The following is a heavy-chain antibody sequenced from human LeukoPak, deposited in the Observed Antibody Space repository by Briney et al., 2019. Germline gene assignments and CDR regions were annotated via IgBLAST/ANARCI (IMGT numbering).Heavy chain of an antibody. Sequence: GGSLRLSCAASGFTFSSHSMNWVRQAPGKGLEWVSYISSSSSLIYYTDSVKGRFTISRDNAKNSLYLQMNSLRAEDTAVYYCASGVWAGTGAFDIWGQGTMVTVSS. D-gene: IGHD6-19*01. CDR2: ISSSSSLI. J-gene: IGHJ3*02. V-gene: IGHV3-48*04. CDR1: GFTFSSHS. CDR3: ASGVWAGTGAFDI.